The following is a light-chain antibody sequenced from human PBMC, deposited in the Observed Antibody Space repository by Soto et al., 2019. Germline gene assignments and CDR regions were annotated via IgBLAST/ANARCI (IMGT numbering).Light chain of an antibody. J-gene: IGLJ2*01. Sequence: SYVLTQPPSVSVAPGQTARITCEGNNIGSKSVHWYQQKPGQAPVLVVYGDSDRPSGTPERFSGSDSGNTATLTIGGVEAGDEADYYCQVWHIISDHVVFGGGTKLTV. CDR1: NIGSKS. CDR2: GDS. CDR3: QVWHIISDHVV. V-gene: IGLV3-21*02.